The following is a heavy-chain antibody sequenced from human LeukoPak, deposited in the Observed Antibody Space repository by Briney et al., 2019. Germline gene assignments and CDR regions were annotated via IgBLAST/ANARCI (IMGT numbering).Heavy chain of an antibody. Sequence: GGSLRLSCAASGFTFSSYNMNWVRQAPGKGLEWVSSISSSSSYIYYADSVKGRFTISRDNAKNSLYLQMNSLRAEDTAVYYCARARQYYYDSSGYYDAVGYWGQGTLVTVSS. CDR1: GFTFSSYN. V-gene: IGHV3-21*01. CDR3: ARARQYYYDSSGYYDAVGY. D-gene: IGHD3-22*01. J-gene: IGHJ4*02. CDR2: ISSSSSYI.